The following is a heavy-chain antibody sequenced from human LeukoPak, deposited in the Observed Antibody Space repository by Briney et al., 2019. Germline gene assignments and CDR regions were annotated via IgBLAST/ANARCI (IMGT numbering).Heavy chain of an antibody. CDR2: ISGSGERT. J-gene: IGHJ5*02. V-gene: IGHV3-23*01. Sequence: GGSLRLSCVASGFPFSSYAMTWVRQVPGKGLEWVSHISGSGERTYYADSVKGRFTSSRDNSKNTLYLQMNSLRAEDTAVYYCAKVQYDYGDPVGWFDPWGQGTLVTVSS. CDR3: AKVQYDYGDPVGWFDP. D-gene: IGHD4-17*01. CDR1: GFPFSSYA.